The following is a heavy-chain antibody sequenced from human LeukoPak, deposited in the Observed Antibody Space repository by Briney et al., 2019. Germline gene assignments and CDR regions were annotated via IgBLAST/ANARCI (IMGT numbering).Heavy chain of an antibody. CDR3: APPPIAATGN. V-gene: IGHV3-7*01. CDR1: GFTFSSYA. D-gene: IGHD6-13*01. J-gene: IGHJ4*02. Sequence: GGSLRLSCAASGFTFSSYAMHWVRQAPGKGLEWVANIRQDGGAKNYVDFVKGRFTISRDNAKKSLYLQMNSLRAEDTAVYYCAPPPIAATGNWGQGTLVTVSS. CDR2: IRQDGGAK.